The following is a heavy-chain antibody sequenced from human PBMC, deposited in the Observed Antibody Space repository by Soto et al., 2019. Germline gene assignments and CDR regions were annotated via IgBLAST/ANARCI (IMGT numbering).Heavy chain of an antibody. J-gene: IGHJ5*02. V-gene: IGHV1-2*02. D-gene: IGHD3-22*01. CDR2: INPNSGGT. CDR3: ARVDFESSANYYAGCFDP. CDR1: GYTFTAYY. Sequence: QVQLVQSGAEVKKPGASVKVSCKASGYTFTAYYMHWLRQAPGQGLEWMGWINPNSGGTKYAQKFQGRVTMTNDRSISTAYIELSRLGSDDTAVYYCARVDFESSANYYAGCFDPWGQGTLVTVSS.